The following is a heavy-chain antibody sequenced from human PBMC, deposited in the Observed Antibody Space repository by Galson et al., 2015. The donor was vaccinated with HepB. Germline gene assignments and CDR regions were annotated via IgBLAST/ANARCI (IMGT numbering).Heavy chain of an antibody. V-gene: IGHV4-30-2*01. Sequence: SLTCAVSGGSISSGGYSWSWIRQPPGKGLEWIGYIYHSGSTYYNPSLKSRVTISVDRSKNQFSLKLSSVTAADTAVYYCARVRRGVVVPAANWFDPWGQGTLVTVSS. CDR1: GGSISSGGYS. CDR3: ARVRRGVVVPAANWFDP. D-gene: IGHD2-2*01. J-gene: IGHJ5*02. CDR2: IYHSGST.